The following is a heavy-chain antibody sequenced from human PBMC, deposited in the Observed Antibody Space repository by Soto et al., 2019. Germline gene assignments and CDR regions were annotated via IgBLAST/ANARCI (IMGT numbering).Heavy chain of an antibody. CDR3: GSNYYDSLRGYYDYYDLDV. CDR1: GFTFTTCG. V-gene: IGHV3-30*03. CDR2: ISHNGSNK. Sequence: QVQLVESGGGVVQPGRSLRLSCAASGFTFTTCGMHWVRQAPGKGLEWVALISHNGSNKYYAESVKGRFTISRDNSKNTLKRHINSLRAEDPAVYYCGSNYYDSLRGYYDYYDLDVWGKGTTVTVSS. J-gene: IGHJ6*04. D-gene: IGHD3-3*01.